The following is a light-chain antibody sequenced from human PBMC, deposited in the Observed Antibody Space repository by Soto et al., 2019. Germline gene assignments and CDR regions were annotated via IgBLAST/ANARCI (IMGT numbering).Light chain of an antibody. Sequence: DIQMTQSPSSLSASVGDRVTITCRASQSISSYLNWYQQKPGKAPKLLIYAASSLQSGVPSRFSGSGSGTDFTLTISSLQPEDFATYYCQQSYSTPRLSFGGGTQV. V-gene: IGKV1-39*01. CDR1: QSISSY. J-gene: IGKJ4*01. CDR2: AAS. CDR3: QQSYSTPRLS.